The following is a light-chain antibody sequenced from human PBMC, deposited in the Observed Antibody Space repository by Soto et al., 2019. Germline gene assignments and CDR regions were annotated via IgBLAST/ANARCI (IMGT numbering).Light chain of an antibody. J-gene: IGLJ3*02. CDR1: SSNIGAGYD. Sequence: QSVLTQPPSVSGAPGQRVTISCTGSSSNIGAGYDVHWYQQLPGTAPKLLIYGNSNRPSGVPDRFSGSKSGTLASLAITGLRAEDEADYYCQSYNISLSGGVFGGGTKLTVL. CDR3: QSYNISLSGGV. V-gene: IGLV1-40*01. CDR2: GNS.